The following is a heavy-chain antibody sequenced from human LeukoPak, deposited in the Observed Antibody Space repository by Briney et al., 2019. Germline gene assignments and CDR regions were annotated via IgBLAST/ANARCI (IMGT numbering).Heavy chain of an antibody. D-gene: IGHD2-15*01. CDR3: ARGSGGWDR. V-gene: IGHV3-30*02. CDR2: IRSDGKYK. Sequence: GGSLRLSCAASGFTFSTYGMHWVRQAPGKGLEWVAYIRSDGKYKPYADSVKGRFTISRDNSKNTMYLQMNSLRIDDTAVYYCARGSGGWDRWGQGTLVTVSS. CDR1: GFTFSTYG. J-gene: IGHJ5*02.